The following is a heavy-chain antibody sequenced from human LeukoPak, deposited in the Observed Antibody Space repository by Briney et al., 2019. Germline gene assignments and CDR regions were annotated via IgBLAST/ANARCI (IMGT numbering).Heavy chain of an antibody. CDR3: ARQGKYYDILTGYYKVGQIDF. Sequence: KPSETLSLTCTVSGGSLSSSSDYWGWIRQPPGKGLEWFGNVYYTGSTYYNPSLKSRVTIFVDTSKNQFSLRLTSVTAADTAVYYCARQGKYYDILTGYYKVGQIDFWGQGTLVTVSS. V-gene: IGHV4-39*01. CDR1: GGSLSSSSDY. CDR2: VYYTGST. J-gene: IGHJ4*02. D-gene: IGHD3-9*01.